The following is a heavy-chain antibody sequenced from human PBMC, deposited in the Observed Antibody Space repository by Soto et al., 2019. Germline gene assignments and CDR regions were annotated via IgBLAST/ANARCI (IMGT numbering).Heavy chain of an antibody. V-gene: IGHV1-69*13. D-gene: IGHD2-2*01. CDR1: GGTFSSYA. CDR2: IIPIFGTA. J-gene: IGHJ6*02. CDR3: ARLGFGEDIVVVPAADTYYYYGMDV. Sequence: SVKVSCKASGGTFSSYAISWVRQAPGQGLEWMGGIIPIFGTANYAQKFQGRVTITADESTSTAYMELSSLRSEDAAVYYCARLGFGEDIVVVPAADTYYYYGMDVWGQGTTVTVSS.